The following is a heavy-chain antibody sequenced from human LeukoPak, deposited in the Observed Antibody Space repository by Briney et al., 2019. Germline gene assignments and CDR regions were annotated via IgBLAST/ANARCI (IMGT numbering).Heavy chain of an antibody. V-gene: IGHV4-4*07. Sequence: SETLSLTCTVSGGSFTTHYWNWFRQPAGKGLEWIGRIYSGGSTNYKSSLKSRVIMSIDTSERQLSLKLSSVTAADTAIYYCARDIGLDYSSSSFASDIWGPGTLVIVSS. J-gene: IGHJ3*02. CDR1: GGSFTTHY. CDR3: ARDIGLDYSSSSFASDI. D-gene: IGHD6-6*01. CDR2: IYSGGST.